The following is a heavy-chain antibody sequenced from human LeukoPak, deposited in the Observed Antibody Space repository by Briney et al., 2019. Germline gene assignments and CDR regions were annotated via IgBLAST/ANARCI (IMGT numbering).Heavy chain of an antibody. D-gene: IGHD1-26*01. CDR3: ARDSYSGSYYY. J-gene: IGHJ4*02. Sequence: ASVKVSCKASGYTXTGYYMHWVRQAPGQGLEWMGWINPNGGGTNYAQQFQGRVTMTSDTSISTAYMELSSLRSDDTAVYYCARDSYSGSYYYWGQGTLVTVSS. V-gene: IGHV1-2*02. CDR2: INPNGGGT. CDR1: GYTXTGYY.